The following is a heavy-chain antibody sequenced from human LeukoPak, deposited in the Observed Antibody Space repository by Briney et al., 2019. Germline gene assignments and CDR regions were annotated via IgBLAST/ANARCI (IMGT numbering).Heavy chain of an antibody. CDR2: INPSSGGT. J-gene: IGHJ6*02. CDR1: GYTFTGYY. D-gene: IGHD3-9*01. Sequence: ASVKVSCKASGYTFTGYYMRWVRQAPGQGLEWMGWINPSSGGTNYAQKFQGRVTMTRDTSISTAHMELSRLRSDDTAVYYCARSYDILTGYYPSYYYYYGMDVWGQGTTVTVSS. CDR3: ARSYDILTGYYPSYYYYYGMDV. V-gene: IGHV1-2*02.